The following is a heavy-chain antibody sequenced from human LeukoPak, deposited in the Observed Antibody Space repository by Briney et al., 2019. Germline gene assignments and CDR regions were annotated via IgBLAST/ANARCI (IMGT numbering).Heavy chain of an antibody. Sequence: GGSLRLSCAASGFTFSSYWMHWVRQSPGKGLEWVGQLKGDGSRANYADSVRGRFSISRDNSRDTVSLQMSSLRAEDTAVYYCVKDRPCDPCMPMDAWGQGTTVTVSS. CDR2: LKGDGSRA. CDR3: VKDRPCDPCMPMDA. CDR1: GFTFSSYW. D-gene: IGHD2-15*01. J-gene: IGHJ6*02. V-gene: IGHV3-74*01.